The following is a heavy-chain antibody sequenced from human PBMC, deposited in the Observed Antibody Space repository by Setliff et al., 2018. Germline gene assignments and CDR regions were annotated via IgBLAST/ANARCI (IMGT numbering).Heavy chain of an antibody. CDR2: ISGSGGST. D-gene: IGHD6-19*01. CDR3: ARETAVAGECYIPPPDSY. V-gene: IGHV3-23*01. J-gene: IGHJ4*02. CDR1: GFTFSSYA. Sequence: GGSLRLSCAASGFTFSSYAMSWVRQAPGKGLEWVSAISGSGGSTYYADSVKGRFTISRDNSKNTLYLQMNSLRAEDTAVYYCARETAVAGECYIPPPDSYWGQGTLVTVSS.